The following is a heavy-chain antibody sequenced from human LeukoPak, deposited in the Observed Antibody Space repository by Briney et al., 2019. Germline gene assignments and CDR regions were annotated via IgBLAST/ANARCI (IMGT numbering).Heavy chain of an antibody. CDR3: ARKEFWSVYRVTAYDC. CDR2: IKPEGSDK. V-gene: IGHV3-7*01. J-gene: IGHJ4*02. Sequence: GSLRPSCAASGTTFSSFWRSCVRQAPGKGREWVVIIKPEGSDKYYMDSVKGRFTISRENANKSLYLQMNSLRAEGTAVYYCARKEFWSVYRVTAYDCWGQGTLVTVSS. CDR1: GTTFSSFW. D-gene: IGHD3-3*01.